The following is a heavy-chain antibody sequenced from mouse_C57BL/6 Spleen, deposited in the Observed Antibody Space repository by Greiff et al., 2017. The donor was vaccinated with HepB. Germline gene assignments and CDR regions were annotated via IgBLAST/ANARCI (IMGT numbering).Heavy chain of an antibody. J-gene: IGHJ3*01. CDR2: IDPENGDT. D-gene: IGHD2-3*01. V-gene: IGHV14-4*01. CDR1: GFNIKDDY. Sequence: EVQVVESGAELVRPGASVKLSCTASGFNIKDDYMHWVKQRPEQGLEWIGWIDPENGDTEYASKFQGKATITADTSSNTAYLQLSSLTSEDTAVYYCTNDAWFAYWGQGTLVTVSA. CDR3: TNDAWFAY.